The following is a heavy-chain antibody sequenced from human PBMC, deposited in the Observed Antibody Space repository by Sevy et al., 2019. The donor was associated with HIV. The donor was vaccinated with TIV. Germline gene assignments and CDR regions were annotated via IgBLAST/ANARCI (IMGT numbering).Heavy chain of an antibody. D-gene: IGHD2-8*01. CDR1: GFTFSKYS. J-gene: IGHJ4*02. CDR3: AREGCTKPHDY. CDR2: LSFGCGEI. V-gene: IGHV3-23*01. Sequence: GALRLSCAASGFTFSKYSMSWVRQPPGKGLEWVSTLSFGCGEINYADSVKGRFTVSRDNSKSSVYLQMNNLRPEDTAVYYCAREGCTKPHDYWGQGTLVTVSS.